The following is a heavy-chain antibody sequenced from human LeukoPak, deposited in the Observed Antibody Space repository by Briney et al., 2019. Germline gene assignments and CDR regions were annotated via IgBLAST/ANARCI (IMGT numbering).Heavy chain of an antibody. CDR3: ARGLKPFDS. CDR1: GGSVSRYY. J-gene: IGHJ4*02. Sequence: SETLSLTCTVSGGSVSRYYLSWIRQPPGKGLEWSGYIYYTWSGNNSPSLKSRVTMSVDTSKNQFSLRLNSVTAEDTAVYYCARGLKPFDSWGQGTLVTVSS. V-gene: IGHV4-59*02. CDR2: IYYTWSG.